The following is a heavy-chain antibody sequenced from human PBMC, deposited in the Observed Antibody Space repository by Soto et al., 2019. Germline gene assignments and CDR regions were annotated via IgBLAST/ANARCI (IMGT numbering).Heavy chain of an antibody. J-gene: IGHJ4*02. D-gene: IGHD3-10*01. CDR1: GFPFRYAW. V-gene: IGHV3-15*01. Sequence: EVQLVESGGGLVKPGGPLSLSCPASGFPFRYAWMSWFRQAPGKGLEWVGGIKSKGDGETTDYAAPVKGRFSISRDDSKNTLYLQMNSLKTEDTGVYSCTVNDAYGDEYYNYWGQGTLVTVSS. CDR3: TVNDAYGDEYYNY. CDR2: IKSKGDGETT.